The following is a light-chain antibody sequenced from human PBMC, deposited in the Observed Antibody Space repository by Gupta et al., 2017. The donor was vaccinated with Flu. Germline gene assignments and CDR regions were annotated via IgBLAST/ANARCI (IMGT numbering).Light chain of an antibody. J-gene: IGKJ4*01. Sequence: EIVMTKSPATLSVSPGERANLSCRASQSVSSNLAWYQQKPGQAPRLLIYGASTRATGIPARFSGSGSGTEFTLTISSLQSEDFAVYYCQQYNNWPPLTFGGGTKVESK. V-gene: IGKV3-15*01. CDR2: GAS. CDR3: QQYNNWPPLT. CDR1: QSVSSN.